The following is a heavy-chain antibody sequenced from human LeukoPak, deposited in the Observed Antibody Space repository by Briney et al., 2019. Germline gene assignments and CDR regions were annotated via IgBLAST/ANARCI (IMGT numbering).Heavy chain of an antibody. Sequence: RPGGSLRLSCAASVFTFDEYDMSWVRQAPGKVLEWVSSINWNGGSTGYADSVKGRFTISRDNAKNLLYLHMNNLRAEDTAVYYCVIDRGARWGQGTLVTVSS. J-gene: IGHJ4*02. V-gene: IGHV3-20*04. CDR1: VFTFDEYD. CDR2: INWNGGST. CDR3: VIDRGAR.